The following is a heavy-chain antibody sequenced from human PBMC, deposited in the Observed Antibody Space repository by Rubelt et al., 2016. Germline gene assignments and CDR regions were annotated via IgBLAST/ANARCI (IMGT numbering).Heavy chain of an antibody. V-gene: IGHV7-4-1*02. CDR2: IKTNTGNP. Sequence: QVQLVQSGSELKKPGASVKVSCKASGYTFTSYAMNWVRQAPGQGLGWMGWIKTNTGNPTYAQGFTGRFVFSLDTSVSTAYRQISSLKAEDTAVYYCARGIAAAGRDGNYFDYWGQGTLVTVSS. CDR1: GYTFTSYA. D-gene: IGHD6-13*01. J-gene: IGHJ4*02. CDR3: ARGIAAAGRDGNYFDY.